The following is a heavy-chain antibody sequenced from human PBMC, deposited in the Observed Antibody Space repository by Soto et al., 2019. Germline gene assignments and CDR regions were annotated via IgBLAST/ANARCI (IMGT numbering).Heavy chain of an antibody. J-gene: IGHJ4*02. Sequence: PGGSLRLSCAASGVTFSSYAMTWVRQAPGKGLEWVSGISGNGGSTNDADAVKGRFTISRDNSKNTLYLQMNSLRAEDTAVYYCARIPLYGYSTWGQGALVTVSS. D-gene: IGHD5-12*01. V-gene: IGHV3-23*01. CDR2: ISGNGGST. CDR1: GVTFSSYA. CDR3: ARIPLYGYST.